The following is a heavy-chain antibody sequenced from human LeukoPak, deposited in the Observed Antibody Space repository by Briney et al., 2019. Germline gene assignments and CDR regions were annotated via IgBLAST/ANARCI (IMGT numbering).Heavy chain of an antibody. J-gene: IGHJ4*02. CDR3: AREHMSQWLVLGN. Sequence: GSVKVSCKTSGYTFTDYYMHWVRQAPGQGLEWMGIINPSGGSTSYAQKFQGRVTMTRDMSTSTVYMELSSLRSEDTAVYYCAREHMSQWLVLGNWGQGTLVTVSS. CDR2: INPSGGST. D-gene: IGHD6-19*01. CDR1: GYTFTDYY. V-gene: IGHV1-46*01.